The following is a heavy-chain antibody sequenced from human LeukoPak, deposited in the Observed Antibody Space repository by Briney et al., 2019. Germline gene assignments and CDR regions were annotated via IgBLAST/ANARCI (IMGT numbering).Heavy chain of an antibody. CDR2: IYTSGST. CDR3: ARGGFCISTSCQPWFDP. CDR1: GGSISSDY. J-gene: IGHJ5*02. Sequence: SETLSLTCNVSGGSISSDYWNWIRQPAGKGLEWIGRIYTSGSTNYNPSLKSRVTMSVDTSKNQFSLRLSSVTAADTAVYYCARGGFCISTSCQPWFDPRGQGTLVTVSS. V-gene: IGHV4-4*07. D-gene: IGHD2-2*01.